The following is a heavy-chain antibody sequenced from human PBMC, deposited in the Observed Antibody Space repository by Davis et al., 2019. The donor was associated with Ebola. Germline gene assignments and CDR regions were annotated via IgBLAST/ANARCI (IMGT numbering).Heavy chain of an antibody. J-gene: IGHJ4*02. CDR2: IKPDASEK. CDR1: EFTFSSYW. V-gene: IGHV3-7*01. CDR3: VKDDMCPTCYFDY. D-gene: IGHD5/OR15-5a*01. Sequence: GESLRISCAASEFTFSSYWMSWVRQAPGKGLEWVANIKPDASEKYSVDSVKGRFTISRDNAKNSLYLQMNSLRAEDTAVYYCVKDDMCPTCYFDYWGQGTLVTVSS.